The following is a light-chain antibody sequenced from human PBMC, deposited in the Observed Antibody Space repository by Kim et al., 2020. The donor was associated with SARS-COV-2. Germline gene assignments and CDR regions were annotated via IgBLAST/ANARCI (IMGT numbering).Light chain of an antibody. CDR2: YYR. CDR1: DVGRRS. CDR3: QVWDSNSAHVV. V-gene: IGLV3-21*04. J-gene: IGLJ3*02. Sequence: APVRTSTVTCGGNDVGRRSVHGCQQKPGPAHVVLLYYYRDRPSGIPVRFSGSSSGNTATLTISRVGTGDEADYYCQVWDSNSAHVVFGGGTQLTVL.